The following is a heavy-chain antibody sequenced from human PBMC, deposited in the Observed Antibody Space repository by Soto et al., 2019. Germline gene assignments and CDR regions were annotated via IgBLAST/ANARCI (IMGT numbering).Heavy chain of an antibody. CDR2: ISISSIYI. Sequence: GGSLRLSCAASGFTFRIYSMNWVRQAPGKGLEWVSSISISSIYIYYADSVRGRFTISRDNAKNSLYLQMNSLRAEDTAVYYCARGARDTTMIPHDIWGQGTMVTVSS. CDR3: ARGARDTTMIPHDI. J-gene: IGHJ3*02. D-gene: IGHD5-18*01. CDR1: GFTFRIYS. V-gene: IGHV3-21*06.